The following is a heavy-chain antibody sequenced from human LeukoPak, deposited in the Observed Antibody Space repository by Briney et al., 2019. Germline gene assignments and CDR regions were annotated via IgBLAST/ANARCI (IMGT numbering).Heavy chain of an antibody. CDR2: INHSGYT. CDR1: GGSFSGYY. D-gene: IGHD3-22*01. CDR3: VRRSESWDSSGSIYWYFDF. Sequence: SETLSLTCAVYGGSFSGYYWSWVRQPPGKGLEWIGEINHSGYTNYNPSLKSRVSISVDTSKNQFSLKLSSVTAAGTAVYYCVRRSESWDSSGSIYWYFDFWGRGTLVTVSS. V-gene: IGHV4-34*01. J-gene: IGHJ2*01.